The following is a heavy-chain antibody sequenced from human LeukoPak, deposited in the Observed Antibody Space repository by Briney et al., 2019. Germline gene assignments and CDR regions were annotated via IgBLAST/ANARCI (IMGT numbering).Heavy chain of an antibody. V-gene: IGHV4-38-2*02. D-gene: IGHD6-13*01. CDR2: IYYSGST. J-gene: IGHJ4*02. Sequence: SETLSLTCSVSGYSISSGFYWDWIRQPPGKGLEWIGSIYYSGSTYYNPSLKSRVTISVDTSKNQFSLKLSSVTAADTAVYYCASSSSWYHFFDYWGQGTLVTVSS. CDR3: ASSSSWYHFFDY. CDR1: GYSISSGFY.